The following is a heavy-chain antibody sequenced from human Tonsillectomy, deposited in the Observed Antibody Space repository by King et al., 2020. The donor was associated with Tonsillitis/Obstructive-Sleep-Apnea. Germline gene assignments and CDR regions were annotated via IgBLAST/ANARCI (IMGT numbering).Heavy chain of an antibody. J-gene: IGHJ5*02. CDR3: ARDDMTTFGVVISGGWFDP. D-gene: IGHD3-16*02. V-gene: IGHV4-4*07. Sequence: VQLQESGPGLVKPSETLSLTCTVSGGSISSYYWSWMRQAAGKGLEWIGRIYTSGSTNYNPSLKSRVTMSLDTSKNQLSLKLTSVIAADTAVYYCARDDMTTFGVVISGGWFDPWGQGTLVTVSS. CDR2: IYTSGST. CDR1: GGSISSYY.